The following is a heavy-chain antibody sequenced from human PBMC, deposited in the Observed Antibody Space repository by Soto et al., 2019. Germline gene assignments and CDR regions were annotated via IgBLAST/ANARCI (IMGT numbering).Heavy chain of an antibody. CDR3: ARDSYYSSGNYFPYYTYAMDV. CDR1: GYSFTNYW. J-gene: IGHJ6*02. D-gene: IGHD3-10*01. CDR2: VDPTDSYS. Sequence: EVQLVQSGAEVKKTGESIRISCKGSGYSFTNYWITWVRQMAGKGLEWLGRVDPTDSYSNYSPSFQGHVTISADKSISTAYLQWSSLKASDTAMYDCARDSYYSSGNYFPYYTYAMDVWGQGTTVTVSS. V-gene: IGHV5-10-1*03.